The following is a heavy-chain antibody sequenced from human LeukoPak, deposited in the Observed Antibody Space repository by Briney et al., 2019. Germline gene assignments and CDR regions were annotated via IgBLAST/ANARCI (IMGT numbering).Heavy chain of an antibody. Sequence: SETLSLTCTVSGGSISSYYWSWIRQPPGKGLEWIGCIYYSGSTNYNPSLKSRVTISVDTSKNQFSLKLSSVTAADTAVYYCARETLAGDAFDIWGQGTMVTVSS. V-gene: IGHV4-59*01. J-gene: IGHJ3*02. CDR1: GGSISSYY. CDR3: ARETLAGDAFDI. CDR2: IYYSGST. D-gene: IGHD3-3*02.